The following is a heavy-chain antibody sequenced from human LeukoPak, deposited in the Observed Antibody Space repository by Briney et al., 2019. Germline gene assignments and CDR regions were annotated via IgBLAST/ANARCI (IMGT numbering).Heavy chain of an antibody. J-gene: IGHJ3*02. CDR2: IDYDGSST. CDR1: GFSLSGYW. Sequence: GGSLRLSCVASGFSLSGYWMHWVRQAPGKGLVWVSRIDYDGSSTIYADSVKGRFTISRDNAKNTLYLQMSSLTAEDTALYYCARDDPRPGYAFDMWGQGTLVTVSS. V-gene: IGHV3-74*01. CDR3: ARDDPRPGYAFDM.